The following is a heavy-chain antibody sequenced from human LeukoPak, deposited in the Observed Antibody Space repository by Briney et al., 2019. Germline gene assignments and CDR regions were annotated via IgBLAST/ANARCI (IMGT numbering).Heavy chain of an antibody. V-gene: IGHV1-46*01. D-gene: IGHD6-13*01. CDR1: GYTFTSYY. CDR2: INPSGGST. J-gene: IGHJ5*02. CDR3: ASPYPFIAAAGTSWFDP. Sequence: ASVKVSCKASGYTFTSYYMHWVRQAPGQGLEWMGIINPSGGSTSYAQKFQGRVTMTRDMSTSTVYMELSSLRSEDTAVYYCASPYPFIAAAGTSWFDPWGQGTLVTVSS.